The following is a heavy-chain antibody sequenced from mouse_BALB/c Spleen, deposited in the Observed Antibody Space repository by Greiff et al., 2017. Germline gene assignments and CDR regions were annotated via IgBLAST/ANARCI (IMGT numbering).Heavy chain of an antibody. V-gene: IGHV5-4*02. CDR1: GFTFSDYY. CDR2: ISDGGSYT. Sequence: VKVVESGGGLVKPGGSLKLSCAASGFTFSDYYMYWVRQTPEKRLEWVATISDGGSYTYYPDSVKGRFTISRDNAKNNLYLQMSSLKSEDTAMYYCARGGIGTNYFDYWGQGTTLTVSS. D-gene: IGHD2-14*01. CDR3: ARGGIGTNYFDY. J-gene: IGHJ2*01.